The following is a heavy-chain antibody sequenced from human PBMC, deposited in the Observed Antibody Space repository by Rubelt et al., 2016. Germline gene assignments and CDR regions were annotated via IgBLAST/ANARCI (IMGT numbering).Heavy chain of an antibody. CDR2: INPNSGGT. V-gene: IGHV1-2*02. D-gene: IGHD3-22*01. J-gene: IGHJ4*02. Sequence: TFTGYYMHWVRQAPGQGLEWMGWINPNSGGTNYAQKFQGRVTMTRDTSISTAYMELSRLRSDDTAVYYCARSPYYYDSSGYFYFDYWGQGTLVTVSS. CDR3: ARSPYYYDSSGYFYFDY. CDR1: TFTGYY.